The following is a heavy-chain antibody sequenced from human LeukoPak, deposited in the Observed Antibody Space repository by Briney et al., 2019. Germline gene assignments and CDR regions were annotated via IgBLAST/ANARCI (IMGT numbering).Heavy chain of an antibody. CDR1: GGTFSSYA. CDR3: ARREEKEQWLGTPYYYYGMDV. J-gene: IGHJ6*02. Sequence: ASVKVSCKASGGTFSSYAISWVRQAPGQGLEWMGRIIPILGIANYAQKFQGRVTITADKSTSTAYMELSSLRSEDTAVYYCARREEKEQWLGTPYYYYGMDVWGQGTTVTVSS. D-gene: IGHD6-19*01. V-gene: IGHV1-69*04. CDR2: IIPILGIA.